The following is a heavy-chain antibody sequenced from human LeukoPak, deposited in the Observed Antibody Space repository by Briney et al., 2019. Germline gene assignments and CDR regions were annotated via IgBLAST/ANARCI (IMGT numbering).Heavy chain of an antibody. D-gene: IGHD6-19*01. V-gene: IGHV3-23*01. CDR3: ATGGWYYYYGMDV. Sequence: GGSLRLSCAASGFTFSSYAMSWVRQAPGKGLEWVSAINGSGGSTYYADSVKGRFTISRGNSKNTLYLQMNSLRAEDTAVYYCATGGWYYYYGMDVWGQGTTVTVSS. CDR2: INGSGGST. CDR1: GFTFSSYA. J-gene: IGHJ6*02.